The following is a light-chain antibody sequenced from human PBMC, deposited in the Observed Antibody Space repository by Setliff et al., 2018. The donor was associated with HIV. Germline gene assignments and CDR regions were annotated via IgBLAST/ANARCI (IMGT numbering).Light chain of an antibody. J-gene: IGLJ1*01. V-gene: IGLV1-40*01. Sequence: QSALAQPPSVSGAPGQRVTISCTGSNSNIGAGYDVHWYQQLPGTAPKLLMYGNGNRPSGVPDHFSDSKSGTSASLAITGLQAEDEADYYCQSYDNRLSEEVFGTGTKV. CDR3: QSYDNRLSEEV. CDR2: GNG. CDR1: NSNIGAGYD.